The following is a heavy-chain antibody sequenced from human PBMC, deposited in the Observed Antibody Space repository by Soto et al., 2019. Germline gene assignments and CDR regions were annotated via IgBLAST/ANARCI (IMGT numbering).Heavy chain of an antibody. CDR3: ARTNPPVAGNYYYYGMDV. J-gene: IGHJ6*02. CDR2: ISSSSSYI. CDR1: GFTFSSYS. D-gene: IGHD6-19*01. Sequence: GGSLRLSCAASGFTFSSYSMNWVRQAPGKGLEWVSSISSSSSYIYYADSVKGRFTISRDNAKNSLYLQMNSLRAEDTAVYYCARTNPPVAGNYYYYGMDVWGQGTTVTVSS. V-gene: IGHV3-21*01.